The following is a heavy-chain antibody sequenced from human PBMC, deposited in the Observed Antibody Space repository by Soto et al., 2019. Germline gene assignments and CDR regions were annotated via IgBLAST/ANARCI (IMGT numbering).Heavy chain of an antibody. CDR1: VFTFSSYA. CDR3: ARDYYYDSSGYYYGY. J-gene: IGHJ4*02. V-gene: IGHV3-30-3*01. Sequence: GGSLRLSCAASVFTFSSYAMHWVRQAPGKGLEWVAVISYDGSNKYYADSVKGRFTISRDNSKNTLYLQMNSLRAEDTAVYYCARDYYYDSSGYYYGYWGQGTLVTVSS. CDR2: ISYDGSNK. D-gene: IGHD3-22*01.